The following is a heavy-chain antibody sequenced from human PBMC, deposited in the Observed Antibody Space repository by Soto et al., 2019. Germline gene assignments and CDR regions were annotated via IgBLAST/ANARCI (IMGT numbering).Heavy chain of an antibody. V-gene: IGHV4-39*01. Sequence: SETLSLTCTVSGGSFSSSSYYWGWIRQPPGKGLEWIGSIYYSGSTYYNPSLRSRVTISVDTSKNQFSLKLSSVTAADTAVYYCARLDGSGSYYNKYYYYYFMAVCGKGTTDTVSS. D-gene: IGHD3-10*01. J-gene: IGHJ6*03. CDR3: ARLDGSGSYYNKYYYYYFMAV. CDR1: GGSFSSSSYY. CDR2: IYYSGST.